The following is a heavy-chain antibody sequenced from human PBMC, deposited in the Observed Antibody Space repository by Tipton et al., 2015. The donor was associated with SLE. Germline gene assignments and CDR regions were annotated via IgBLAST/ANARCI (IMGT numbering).Heavy chain of an antibody. D-gene: IGHD6-19*01. CDR1: GYTFTSYD. CDR3: VRKQWWLVDYFDY. V-gene: IGHV1-8*02. J-gene: IGHJ4*02. CDR2: MNPNSGNT. Sequence: QLVQSGPEVKKPGASVKVSCKASGYTFTSYDINWVRQATGQGLEWMGWMNPNSGNTGYAQKFQGRVTMTRNTSISTAYMELSSLRSEDTAVYYCVRKQWWLVDYFDYWGQGTLVTVSS.